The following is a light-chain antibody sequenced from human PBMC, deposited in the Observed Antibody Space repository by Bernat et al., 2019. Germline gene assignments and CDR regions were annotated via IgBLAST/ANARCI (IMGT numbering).Light chain of an antibody. CDR2: TAS. Sequence: DIQMTQSPSSLSASVGDRVTITCRASQGIKNDLAWYQQKPGKAPKRLIHTASRLQSGVPSRFSGSGSGTEFTLTISCLQPEDFGTYYCLQHNRYPRTYDQGTKVEIK. CDR1: QGIKND. J-gene: IGKJ1*01. V-gene: IGKV1-17*01. CDR3: LQHNRYPRT.